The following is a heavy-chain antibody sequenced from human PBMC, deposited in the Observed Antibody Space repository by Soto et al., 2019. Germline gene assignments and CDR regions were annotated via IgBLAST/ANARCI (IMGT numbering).Heavy chain of an antibody. D-gene: IGHD3-16*02. CDR1: GFTFSNAW. Sequence: EVQLVESGGGLVKPGGSLRLSCAASGFTFSNAWMSWVRQAPGKGLEWGGRIKSKTDGGTTDYAAPVKGRFTISRDDSKNTLYLQMNSLKTEDTAVYYCTKPTYIWGSYRVDYWGKGTLVTVSS. V-gene: IGHV3-15*01. CDR2: IKSKTDGGTT. J-gene: IGHJ4*02. CDR3: TKPTYIWGSYRVDY.